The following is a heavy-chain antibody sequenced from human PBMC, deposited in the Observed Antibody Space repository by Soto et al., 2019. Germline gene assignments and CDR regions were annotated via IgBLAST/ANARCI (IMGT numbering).Heavy chain of an antibody. J-gene: IGHJ5*02. CDR2: MNPNSGNT. V-gene: IGHV1-8*01. Sequence: ASVKVSCKASGYTFTSYDINWVRQATGQGLEWMGWMNPNSGNTGYAQKFQGRVTMTRNTSISTAYMELSSLRSEDTAVYYCAREYYDFWSGYVSWFDPRGQGTLVTVSS. CDR1: GYTFTSYD. CDR3: AREYYDFWSGYVSWFDP. D-gene: IGHD3-3*01.